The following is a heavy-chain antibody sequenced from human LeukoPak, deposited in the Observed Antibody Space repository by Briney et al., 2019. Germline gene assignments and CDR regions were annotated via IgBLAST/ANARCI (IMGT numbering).Heavy chain of an antibody. Sequence: ASVKVSCKASGRTFSSYAISWVRQAPGQGLEWMGGIIPIFGTANYAQKFQGRVTITTDESTSTAYMELSSLRSEDTAVYYCARAPGYSGYPNWFDPWGQGTLVTVSS. CDR3: ARAPGYSGYPNWFDP. V-gene: IGHV1-69*05. CDR2: IIPIFGTA. D-gene: IGHD5-12*01. CDR1: GRTFSSYA. J-gene: IGHJ5*02.